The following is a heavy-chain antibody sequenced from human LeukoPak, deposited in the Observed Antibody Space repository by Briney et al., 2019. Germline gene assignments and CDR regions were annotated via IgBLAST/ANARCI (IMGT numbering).Heavy chain of an antibody. CDR3: ARAYCRGGSCSRYYYYGMDV. CDR2: IWYDGSNK. CDR1: GFTFSSYG. Sequence: GRSLRLSCAASGFTFSSYGMHWVRQAPGKGLEWVAVIWYDGSNKYYADSVKGRFTISRDNSKNTLYLQMNSLRAEDTAVYYCARAYCRGGSCSRYYYYGMDVWGQGTTVTVSS. V-gene: IGHV3-33*01. D-gene: IGHD2-15*01. J-gene: IGHJ6*02.